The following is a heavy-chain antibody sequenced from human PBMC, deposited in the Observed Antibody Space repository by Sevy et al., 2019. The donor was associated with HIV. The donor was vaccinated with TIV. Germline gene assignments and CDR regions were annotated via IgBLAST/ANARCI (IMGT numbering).Heavy chain of an antibody. V-gene: IGHV4-39*01. Sequence: SETLSLTCSVSGGSISSSSYYWGWIHQPPGKGLEWIGSIYYTETTYYNASLKSRVTISVDTSKNQLSLKLSSVTAADTAVYYCARALLGYCSSGNCYGAFDIWGQGTMVTVSS. CDR3: ARALLGYCSSGNCYGAFDI. CDR2: IYYTETT. D-gene: IGHD2-15*01. J-gene: IGHJ3*02. CDR1: GGSISSSSYY.